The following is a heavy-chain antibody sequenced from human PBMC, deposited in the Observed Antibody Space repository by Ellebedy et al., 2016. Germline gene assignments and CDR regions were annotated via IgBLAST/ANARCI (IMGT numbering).Heavy chain of an antibody. V-gene: IGHV2-5*02. CDR1: GFSLTTSGVA. D-gene: IGHD6-19*01. CDR3: VHIYQWPGYFDS. CDR2: VYWDDDK. Sequence: SGPTLVKPTQTLTLTCTFSGFSLTTSGVAVGWVRQLPGKALEWLALVYWDDDKRYRPSLKNRLTISKDTSRNQVVLTLANVDPVDTATYSRVHIYQWPGYFDSWGQGTLVTVSS. J-gene: IGHJ4*02.